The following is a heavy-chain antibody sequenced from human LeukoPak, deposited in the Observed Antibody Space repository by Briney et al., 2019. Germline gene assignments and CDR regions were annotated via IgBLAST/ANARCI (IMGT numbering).Heavy chain of an antibody. V-gene: IGHV4-38-2*01. CDR3: ARVNWICDY. CDR2: IHHSGST. J-gene: IGHJ4*02. CDR1: GYSISSGYH. D-gene: IGHD1-20*01. Sequence: SETLSLTCVVSGYSISSGYHWGWIRQPPGKGLEWIGSIHHSGSTYYNPSLKSRVTIPVDTSKNNFSLKLSSVTAADTAVYYCARVNWICDYWGQGTLVTISS.